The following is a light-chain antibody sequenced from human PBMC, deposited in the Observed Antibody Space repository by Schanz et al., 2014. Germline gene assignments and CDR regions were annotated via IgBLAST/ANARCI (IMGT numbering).Light chain of an antibody. Sequence: QSALTQPPSASGSPGQSVTISCTGTSSDVGGYNYVSWYQQHPGKAPKLMIFDVNQRPSGVPDRFSGSKSGNTASLTVSGLQAEDEADYYCSSYTSSGTKVFGTGTKLTVL. CDR2: DVN. CDR1: SSDVGGYNY. J-gene: IGLJ1*01. V-gene: IGLV2-8*01. CDR3: SSYTSSGTKV.